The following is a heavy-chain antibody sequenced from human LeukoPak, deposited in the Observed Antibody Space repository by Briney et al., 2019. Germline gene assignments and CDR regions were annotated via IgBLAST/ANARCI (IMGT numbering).Heavy chain of an antibody. J-gene: IGHJ4*02. Sequence: ASVKVSCKASGYTFTSYGISWVRQAPGQGLEWMGWISAYNGNTNYAQKFQGRVTMTRDMSTSTVYMELSSLRSEDTAVYYCARCPHYGDYEFDYWGQGTLVTVSS. CDR1: GYTFTSYG. D-gene: IGHD4-17*01. CDR2: ISAYNGNT. CDR3: ARCPHYGDYEFDY. V-gene: IGHV1-18*01.